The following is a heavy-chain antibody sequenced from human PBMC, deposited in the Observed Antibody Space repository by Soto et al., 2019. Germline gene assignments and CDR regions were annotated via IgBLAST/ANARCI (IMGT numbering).Heavy chain of an antibody. CDR3: ARHAGDYYDSSGYYVVLHGMDV. Sequence: PGESLKSSCKGSGYSFTSYWISWVRQMPGKGLEWMGRIDPSDSYTNYSPSFQGHVTISADKSISTAYLQWSSLKASDTAMYYCARHAGDYYDSSGYYVVLHGMDVWGQGTTVTVSS. J-gene: IGHJ6*02. CDR2: IDPSDSYT. D-gene: IGHD3-22*01. CDR1: GYSFTSYW. V-gene: IGHV5-10-1*01.